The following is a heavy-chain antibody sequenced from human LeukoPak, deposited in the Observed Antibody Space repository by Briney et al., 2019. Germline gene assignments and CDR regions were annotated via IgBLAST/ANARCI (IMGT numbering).Heavy chain of an antibody. Sequence: GGSLRPSCAASGFTFSSYAMNWVRQAPGKGLEWVSAISGSGGSTYYADSMKGRFTISRDNSKNTLYLQMNSLRAEDTAVYYCAKETHYDYVWGSYYFDYWGQGTLVTVSS. CDR2: ISGSGGST. D-gene: IGHD3-16*01. V-gene: IGHV3-23*01. CDR3: AKETHYDYVWGSYYFDY. CDR1: GFTFSSYA. J-gene: IGHJ4*02.